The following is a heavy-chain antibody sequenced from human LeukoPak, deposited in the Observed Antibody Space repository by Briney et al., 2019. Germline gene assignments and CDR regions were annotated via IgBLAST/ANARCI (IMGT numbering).Heavy chain of an antibody. V-gene: IGHV4-4*07. D-gene: IGHD2-21*01. CDR3: AREYGDLDY. CDR1: GGSISGFY. J-gene: IGHJ4*02. CDR2: IYPSGGT. Sequence: SETLSLTCTVSGGSISGFYWSWIRQPAGKGLEWIGRIYPSGGTNYNPSLKSRVTMSTDTSKNQFSLKLRSVTAADTAVYYCAREYGDLDYWGQGTLVTVSS.